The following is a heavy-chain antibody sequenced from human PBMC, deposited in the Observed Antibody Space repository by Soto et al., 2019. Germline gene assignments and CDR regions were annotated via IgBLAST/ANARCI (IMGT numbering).Heavy chain of an antibody. CDR3: ARAVGYSYGFLNY. V-gene: IGHV3-7*05. CDR1: GFTFSSYW. CDR2: IKQDGGEK. J-gene: IGHJ4*02. D-gene: IGHD5-18*01. Sequence: EVQLVESGGGLVQPGGSLKLSCAASGFTFSSYWMSWVHQAPGKGLEWVANIKQDGGEKYYVDSVKGRFTISRDNAKNTLYLQMNSLRAEDTAVYYCARAVGYSYGFLNYWGQGTLVTVSS.